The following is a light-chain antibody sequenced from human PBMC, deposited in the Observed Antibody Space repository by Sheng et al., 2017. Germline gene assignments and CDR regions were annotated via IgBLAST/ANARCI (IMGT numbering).Light chain of an antibody. CDR2: EVS. Sequence: QSALTQPASVSGSPGQSITISCTGTSSDVGSYNLVSWYQQHPGKAPKVMIYEVSKRPSGVSNRFSGSKSGNTASLTISGLQAEDEADYYCCSYAGSITWVFGGGTKLTVL. CDR1: SSDVGSYNL. V-gene: IGLV2-23*02. J-gene: IGLJ3*02. CDR3: CSYAGSITWV.